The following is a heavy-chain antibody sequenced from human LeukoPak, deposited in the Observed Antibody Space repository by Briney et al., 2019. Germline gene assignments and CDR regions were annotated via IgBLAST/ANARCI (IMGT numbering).Heavy chain of an antibody. CDR2: ISSSGSTI. V-gene: IGHV3-48*03. CDR3: ARVLYGGMDV. Sequence: PGGSLRLSCAASGFTFSSYEMNWVRQGPGKGLEWVSYISSSGSTIYYADSVKGRFTISRDNAKNSLYLQMNSLRAEDTAVYYCARVLYGGMDVWGKGTTVTVSS. CDR1: GFTFSSYE. J-gene: IGHJ6*04. D-gene: IGHD4-17*01.